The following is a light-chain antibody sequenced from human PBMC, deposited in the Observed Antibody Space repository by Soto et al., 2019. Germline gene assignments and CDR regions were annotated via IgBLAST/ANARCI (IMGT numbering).Light chain of an antibody. CDR1: QSVSSSY. J-gene: IGKJ4*01. CDR3: QQYCSSPLLT. CDR2: GAS. Sequence: EIVLTQSPGTLSLSPGERATLSCRASQSVSSSYLAWYQQKPGQAPRLLIYGASSRATGIPDRFSGSGSGTDFTLTISRLEPEDFAVYYCQQYCSSPLLTFGGGTEVEIK. V-gene: IGKV3-20*01.